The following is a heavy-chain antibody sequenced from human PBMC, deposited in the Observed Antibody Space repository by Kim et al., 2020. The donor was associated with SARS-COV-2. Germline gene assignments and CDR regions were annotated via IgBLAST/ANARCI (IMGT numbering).Heavy chain of an antibody. D-gene: IGHD3-22*01. V-gene: IGHV3-30*18. CDR1: GFNFGLYG. CDR2: ISLDSKYE. J-gene: IGHJ3*02. Sequence: GGSLRLSCSASGFNFGLYGMFWVRQAPGKGLEWVASISLDSKYEFYEDSVRGRFSVSRDNPNRILFLRMNSLRPEDTAVYYCAKDGYHKNQFWDAFDIWGQGTTVIVSS. CDR3: AKDGYHKNQFWDAFDI.